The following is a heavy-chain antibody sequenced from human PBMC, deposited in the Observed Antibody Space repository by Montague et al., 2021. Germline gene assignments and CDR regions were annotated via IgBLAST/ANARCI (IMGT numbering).Heavy chain of an antibody. J-gene: IGHJ4*02. CDR1: GGSFNDYY. CDR2: ITHNGRT. D-gene: IGHD4-11*01. CDR3: ARRPRITVTGRFDL. V-gene: IGHV4-34*01. Sequence: SETLSLTCAGSGGSFNDYYWSWIRQSPGQGLEWIGDITHNGRTNSNPSLKSRVTLSVDTSKSHSSLNLTSVTAADTAVYFCARRPRITVTGRFDLWGEGTLVTVSS.